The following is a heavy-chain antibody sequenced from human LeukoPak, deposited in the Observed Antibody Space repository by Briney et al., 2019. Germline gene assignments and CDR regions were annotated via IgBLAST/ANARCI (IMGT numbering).Heavy chain of an antibody. CDR3: VRIIYFDY. CDR2: ISGSGGST. CDR1: GFTFDDYG. V-gene: IGHV3-23*01. Sequence: GGSLRLSCAASGFTFDDYGMSWVRQAPGKGLEWVSSISGSGGSTYYADSVKGRFTISRDNSKNTLHPQMNSLRAEDTAVYYCVRIIYFDYWGQGTLVTVSS. J-gene: IGHJ4*02. D-gene: IGHD1-14*01.